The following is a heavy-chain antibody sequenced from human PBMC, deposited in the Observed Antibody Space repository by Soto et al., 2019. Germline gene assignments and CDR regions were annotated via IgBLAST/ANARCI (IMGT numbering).Heavy chain of an antibody. CDR1: GVTFSNYA. CDR3: AKQRADYGSGADTFYFDS. J-gene: IGHJ4*02. CDR2: LSGSGGTT. V-gene: IGHV3-23*01. Sequence: GGSLRLSCTVSGVTFSNYAMNWVRQAPGEGLEWVSSLSGSGGTTYYADSVKGRFIISRDNSKNTLYPLMNSLRAEDTALYYCAKQRADYGSGADTFYFDSWGQGALVTVSS. D-gene: IGHD3-10*01.